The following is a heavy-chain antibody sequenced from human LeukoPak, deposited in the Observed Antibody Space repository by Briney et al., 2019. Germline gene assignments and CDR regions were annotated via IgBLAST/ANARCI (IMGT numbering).Heavy chain of an antibody. J-gene: IGHJ5*02. CDR3: ARDSDGERVSWFDP. Sequence: ASVKVSCKASGYAFTSYGISWVRQAPGQGLEWMGWISAYNGNTNYAQKLQGRVTMTTDTSTSTAYMELRSLRSDDTAVYYCARDSDGERVSWFDPWGQGTLVTVSS. D-gene: IGHD5-24*01. CDR2: ISAYNGNT. CDR1: GYAFTSYG. V-gene: IGHV1-18*04.